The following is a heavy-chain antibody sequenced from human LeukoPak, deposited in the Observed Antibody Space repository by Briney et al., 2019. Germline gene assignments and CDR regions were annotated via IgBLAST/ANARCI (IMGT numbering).Heavy chain of an antibody. Sequence: ASVKVSCKASGYTFTSYDINWVRQATGQGLEWMGWMTPNSGDTGYAQRFQGRVTMTRNTSISTAYMELSSLRSEDTAVYYCARVPVVTPRASRIKRYFDLWGRGTLVTVSS. J-gene: IGHJ2*01. V-gene: IGHV1-8*01. CDR1: GYTFTSYD. CDR2: MTPNSGDT. D-gene: IGHD4-23*01. CDR3: ARVPVVTPRASRIKRYFDL.